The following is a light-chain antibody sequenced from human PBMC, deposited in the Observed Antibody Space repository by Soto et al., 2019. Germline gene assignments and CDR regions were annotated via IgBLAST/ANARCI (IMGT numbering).Light chain of an antibody. Sequence: QSVLTQPASVSGSAGQSITISCTGTSSDVGGYNYVSWYQQHPGKAPKLMIYEVSDRPSGVSNRFSGSKSGNTASLTISGLQAEDEADYYCCAYVGARTYVFGTGTKVTV. CDR1: SSDVGGYNY. J-gene: IGLJ1*01. V-gene: IGLV2-14*01. CDR3: CAYVGARTYV. CDR2: EVS.